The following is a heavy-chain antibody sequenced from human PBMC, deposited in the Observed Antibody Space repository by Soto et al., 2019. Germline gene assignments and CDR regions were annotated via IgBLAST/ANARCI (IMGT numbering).Heavy chain of an antibody. CDR3: ATWLLREHAFDV. J-gene: IGHJ3*01. Sequence: PGGSLRLSCATSGFTFSGKKYLTWARQAPGKGLEWVSALYDTDGTFYTDSVKGRFTISRDNSKNTFYLQLNSLRPDDTAVYFCATWLLREHAFDVWGLGTLVTVSS. D-gene: IGHD3-22*01. V-gene: IGHV3-53*01. CDR2: LYDTDGT. CDR1: GFTFSGKKY.